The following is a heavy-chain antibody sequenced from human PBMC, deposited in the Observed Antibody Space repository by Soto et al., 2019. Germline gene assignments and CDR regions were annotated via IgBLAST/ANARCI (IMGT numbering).Heavy chain of an antibody. J-gene: IGHJ2*01. CDR2: IRNKAYSYTT. CDR3: ASGGCWYFVL. D-gene: IGHD3-16*01. CDR1: GFTFSDHF. V-gene: IGHV3-72*01. Sequence: EVQLVESGGGLVQPGGSLRLSCAASGFTFSDHFMDWVRQAPGKGLEWVGRIRNKAYSYTTEYAASVKGRFTISRDDSMTSLYLQMNSLKADDTGVYYCASGGCWYFVLWGRGTLVTVSS.